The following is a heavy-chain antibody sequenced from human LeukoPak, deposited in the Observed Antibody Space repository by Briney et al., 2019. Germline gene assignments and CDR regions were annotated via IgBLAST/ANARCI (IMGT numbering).Heavy chain of an antibody. CDR2: IQSDGSKT. V-gene: IGHV3-74*01. CDR1: GFTFSNYW. Sequence: GGSLRLSCAASGFTFSNYWMHWVRQAPGKGLVWVSGIQSDGSKTIYADSVKGRFTISRDNAKNSLYLQMNSLRAEDTALYYCAKDQGTMVRGVIPYGMDVWGQGTTVTVSS. D-gene: IGHD3-10*01. CDR3: AKDQGTMVRGVIPYGMDV. J-gene: IGHJ6*02.